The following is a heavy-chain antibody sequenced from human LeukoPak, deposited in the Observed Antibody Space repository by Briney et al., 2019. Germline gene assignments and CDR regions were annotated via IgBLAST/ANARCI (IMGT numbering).Heavy chain of an antibody. V-gene: IGHV3-30*02. Sequence: GGSLRLSCAASGFTFSSYGMHWVRQAPGKGLEWVAFIRYDGSNKYYADSVKGRFTISRDNSKNTLYLQMNSLRAEDTAVYYCAKGPETYYDFWSGYRGSDYWGQGTLATVSS. J-gene: IGHJ4*02. CDR3: AKGPETYYDFWSGYRGSDY. CDR2: IRYDGSNK. D-gene: IGHD3-3*01. CDR1: GFTFSSYG.